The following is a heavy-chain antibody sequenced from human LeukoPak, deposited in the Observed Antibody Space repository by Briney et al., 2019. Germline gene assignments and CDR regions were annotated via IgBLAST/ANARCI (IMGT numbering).Heavy chain of an antibody. J-gene: IGHJ6*03. CDR3: ARDQLTGSSWYERYYYYYYMDV. CDR1: GFTFDDYA. Sequence: PGGSLRLSCAASGFTFDDYAMHWVRQAPGKGLEWVSGISWNSGSIGYADSVKGRFTISRDNAKNSLYLQMNSLRAEDTAVYYCARDQLTGSSWYERYYYYYYMDVWGKGTTVTVSS. V-gene: IGHV3-9*01. CDR2: ISWNSGSI. D-gene: IGHD6-13*01.